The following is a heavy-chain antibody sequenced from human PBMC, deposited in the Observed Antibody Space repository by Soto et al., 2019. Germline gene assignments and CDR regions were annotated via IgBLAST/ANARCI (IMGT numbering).Heavy chain of an antibody. V-gene: IGHV4-31*03. CDR2: ISNSGST. CDR1: GASISSGSYY. J-gene: IGHJ4*02. CDR3: ARAVYSNHVY. D-gene: IGHD4-4*01. Sequence: PSETLSLTCTVSGASISSGSYYWSRIRQLPGKGLEWIGYISNSGSTYYNPSLKSRVTISVDTSENQFSLRVSSVTAADTAVYYCARAVYSNHVYWGQGTLVTVPQ.